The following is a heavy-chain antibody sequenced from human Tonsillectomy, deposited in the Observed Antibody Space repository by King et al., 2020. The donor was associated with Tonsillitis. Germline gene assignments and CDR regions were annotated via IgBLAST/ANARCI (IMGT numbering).Heavy chain of an antibody. Sequence: VQLVESGGGLVQPGGSLRLSCAASGFTFSSYAMHWVRQAPGEGLEYVSAISSNGGSTYYANSVKGRFTISRDNSKNTLYLQMGSLRAEDMAVYYCARSVYISSSGRVPPLWFDYWGQGTLVTVSS. CDR3: ARSVYISSSGRVPPLWFDY. CDR2: ISSNGGST. J-gene: IGHJ4*02. CDR1: GFTFSSYA. V-gene: IGHV3-64*01. D-gene: IGHD6-6*01.